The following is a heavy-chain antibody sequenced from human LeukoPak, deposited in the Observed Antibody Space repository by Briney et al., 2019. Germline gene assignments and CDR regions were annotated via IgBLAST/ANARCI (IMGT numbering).Heavy chain of an antibody. CDR1: EFTFSNAW. V-gene: IGHV3-15*01. CDR2: IKSKTDGGTT. J-gene: IGHJ4*02. CDR3: TSQYFDY. Sequence: GGSLRLSCAASEFTFSNAWMNWVRQGPGKGLEWVGRIKSKTDGGTTDYAARVEGRFTISRDDSKNTVYLQMNSLKTDDTAVYYCTSQYFDYWGQGTLVAVSS.